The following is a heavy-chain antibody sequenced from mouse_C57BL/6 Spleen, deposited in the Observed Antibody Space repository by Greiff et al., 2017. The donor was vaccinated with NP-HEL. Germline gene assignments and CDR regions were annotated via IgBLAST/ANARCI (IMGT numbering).Heavy chain of an antibody. CDR3: ARVYDYEGNYFDY. J-gene: IGHJ2*01. CDR2: IYPRSGNT. D-gene: IGHD2-4*01. Sequence: LQESGAELARPGASVKLSCKASGYTFTSYGISWVKQRTGQGLEWIGEIYPRSGNTYYNEKFKGKATLTADKSSSTAYMELRSLTSEDSAVYFCARVYDYEGNYFDYWGQGTTLTVSS. CDR1: GYTFTSYG. V-gene: IGHV1-81*01.